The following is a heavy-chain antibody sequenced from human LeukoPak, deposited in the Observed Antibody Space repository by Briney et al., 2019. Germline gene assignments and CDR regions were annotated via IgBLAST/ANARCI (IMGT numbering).Heavy chain of an antibody. D-gene: IGHD4-23*01. CDR3: ATELRWKDH. Sequence: ASVKVSCKASGYTFTSYDINWVRQATGQGLEWMGYMKPNSGNTGYAQKFQGRVTRTRDTSISTAYMELSSLTSEDTAVYYCATELRWKDHWGQGTLVTVSS. CDR2: MKPNSGNT. V-gene: IGHV1-8*01. CDR1: GYTFTSYD. J-gene: IGHJ4*02.